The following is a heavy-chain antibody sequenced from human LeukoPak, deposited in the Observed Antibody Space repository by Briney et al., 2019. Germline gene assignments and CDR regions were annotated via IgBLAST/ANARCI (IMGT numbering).Heavy chain of an antibody. J-gene: IGHJ6*02. CDR1: GYTFTSYG. CDR3: ARSGYEVYYGTDV. V-gene: IGHV1-8*02. D-gene: IGHD5-12*01. Sequence: ASVKVSRKASGYTFTSYGISWVRQAPGQGLEWMGWMNPNSGNTGYAQKFQGRVTMTRNTSISTAYMELSSLRSEDTAVYYCARSGYEVYYGTDVWGQGTTVTVSS. CDR2: MNPNSGNT.